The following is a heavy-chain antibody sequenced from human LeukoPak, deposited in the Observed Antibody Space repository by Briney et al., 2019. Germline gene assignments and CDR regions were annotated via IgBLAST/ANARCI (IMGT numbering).Heavy chain of an antibody. D-gene: IGHD1-26*01. J-gene: IGHJ6*03. CDR1: GFTFSSFA. Sequence: PGGSLRLSCSASGFTFSSFAMSWVRQAPGKGLEWVSVVSGGGGSAHYAGSVKGRFTISGDNLNTTLYLQMNSLRADDTAVYYCARVWGLLPEYYYYMDVWGKRTTVTVSS. CDR3: ARVWGLLPEYYYYMDV. V-gene: IGHV3-23*01. CDR2: VSGGGGSA.